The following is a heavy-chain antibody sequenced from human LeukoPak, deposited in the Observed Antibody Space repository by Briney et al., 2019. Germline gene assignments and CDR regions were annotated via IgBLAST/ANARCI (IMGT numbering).Heavy chain of an antibody. V-gene: IGHV3-23*01. CDR1: GFTFDDYG. J-gene: IGHJ6*03. CDR3: ARGQGYESYYYMDV. CDR2: ISGSRGST. D-gene: IGHD2-2*01. Sequence: PGGSLRLSCAASGFTFDDYGMSWVRQAPGKGLEWVSTISGSRGSTYYADSVKGRFTISRDNSNNTVYLQMNNLRPEDTAVFYCARGQGYESYYYMDVWGKGTTVTISS.